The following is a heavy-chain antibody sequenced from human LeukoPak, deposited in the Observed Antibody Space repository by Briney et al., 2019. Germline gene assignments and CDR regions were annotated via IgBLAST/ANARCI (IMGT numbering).Heavy chain of an antibody. CDR1: GYSFTSYW. CDR3: AGFIYGDYGQKYFQH. Sequence: AGESLKISCKGSGYSFTSYWIGWVRPMPGKGLEWMGIIYPGDSDTRYSPSFQGQVTISADKSISTAYLQWSSLKASDTAMYYCAGFIYGDYGQKYFQHWGQGTLVTVSS. V-gene: IGHV5-51*01. CDR2: IYPGDSDT. J-gene: IGHJ1*01. D-gene: IGHD4-17*01.